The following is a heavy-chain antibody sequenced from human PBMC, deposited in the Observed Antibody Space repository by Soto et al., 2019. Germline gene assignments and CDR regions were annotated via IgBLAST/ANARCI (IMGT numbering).Heavy chain of an antibody. D-gene: IGHD3-3*01. CDR1: GFTFSSYA. J-gene: IGHJ4*02. V-gene: IGHV3-23*01. CDR3: AKDICVTMYGMDSDT. CDR2: ISGSGGST. Sequence: PGGSPRISCAASGFTFSSYAMRWVRQAPGKGLEWVSAISGSGGSTYYPDSVKGRFTISRDNSKNTLYLQMNSLRAEDTAVYYCAKDICVTMYGMDSDTWGQEDVVTISS.